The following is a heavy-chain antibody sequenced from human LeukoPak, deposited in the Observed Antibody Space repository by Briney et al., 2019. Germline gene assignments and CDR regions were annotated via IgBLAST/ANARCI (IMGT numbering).Heavy chain of an antibody. Sequence: GGSLRLSCAASGFTFSSYGMHWVRQAPGKGLEWVAFIRYDGSNKYYADSVKGRFTISRDNSKNTLHLQMNSLTAGDTAVYYCARGIYSRYDHWGQGTLVTVSS. CDR1: GFTFSSYG. CDR2: IRYDGSNK. D-gene: IGHD3-22*01. V-gene: IGHV3-30*02. J-gene: IGHJ4*02. CDR3: ARGIYSRYDH.